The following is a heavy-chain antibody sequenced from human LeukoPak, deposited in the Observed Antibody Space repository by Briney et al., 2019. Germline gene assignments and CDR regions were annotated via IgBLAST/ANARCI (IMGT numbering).Heavy chain of an antibody. V-gene: IGHV4-39*07. Sequence: SETLSLTCTVSGGSISGSSYYWGWIRRPPGKGLEWIGIIYYSGSTYYNPSLKSRVTISVDTSKNQFSLKLSSVTAADTAVYYCASGSSSGHNYDSSGYYAYYFDYWGQGTLVTVSS. CDR1: GGSISGSSYY. J-gene: IGHJ4*02. CDR3: ASGSSSGHNYDSSGYYAYYFDY. D-gene: IGHD3-22*01. CDR2: IYYSGST.